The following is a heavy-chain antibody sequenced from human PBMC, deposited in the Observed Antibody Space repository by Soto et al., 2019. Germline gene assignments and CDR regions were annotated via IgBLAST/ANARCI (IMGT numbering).Heavy chain of an antibody. D-gene: IGHD2-15*01. Sequence: PGGSLRLSCAASGLTFSSYWMHWVRQVPGKGLVWVSRINTDGSITSHADSVKGRFTISRDNAKNTLYLQMNSLRADDTAVYYCTRDSGGRDAYWGQGALVTVSS. J-gene: IGHJ4*02. CDR3: TRDSGGRDAY. CDR1: GLTFSSYW. V-gene: IGHV3-74*01. CDR2: INTDGSIT.